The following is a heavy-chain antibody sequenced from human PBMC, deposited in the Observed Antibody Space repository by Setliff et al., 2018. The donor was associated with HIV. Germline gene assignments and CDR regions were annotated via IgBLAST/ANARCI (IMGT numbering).Heavy chain of an antibody. CDR1: GFTFSNFA. V-gene: IGHV3-30*01. CDR2: ITYDGSRT. J-gene: IGHJ4*02. D-gene: IGHD5-18*01. CDR3: ARYDGYKVSFDN. Sequence: GGSLRLSCVASGFTFSNFAMHWVRQAPGKGLEWVSVITYDGSRTYYVDSVKGRFTISRDNSKNTLYLQMNSLRVEDTAMYYCARYDGYKVSFDNWGPGTLVTVSS.